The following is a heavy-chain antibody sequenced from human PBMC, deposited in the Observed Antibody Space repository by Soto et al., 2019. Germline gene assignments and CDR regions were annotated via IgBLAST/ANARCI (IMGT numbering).Heavy chain of an antibody. CDR1: GGTFSSYA. Sequence: QVQLVQSGAEVKKPGSSVKVSCKASGGTFSSYAISWVRQAPGQGLEWMGGIIPIFGTANYAQKFQGRVTITADESTSTAYMELSSLRSEDTAVYYCASLHRIKIFNHDAFDIWGQGTMVTVSS. CDR3: ASLHRIKIFNHDAFDI. V-gene: IGHV1-69*12. CDR2: IIPIFGTA. D-gene: IGHD3-3*01. J-gene: IGHJ3*02.